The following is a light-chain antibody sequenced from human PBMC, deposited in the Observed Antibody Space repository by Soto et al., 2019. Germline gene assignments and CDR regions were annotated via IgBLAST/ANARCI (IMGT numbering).Light chain of an antibody. V-gene: IGLV2-14*01. CDR1: SSDVGGYKY. J-gene: IGLJ3*02. CDR2: EVG. Sequence: QSALTQPASVSGSPGQSSTISCSGTSSDVGGYKYVSWYQQHPGKAPKLMIHEVGNRPSGVSQRFSGSMSGNTASLPIFGLQAEDEADYYCSSYTSSSTLVFGGGTKLTVL. CDR3: SSYTSSSTLV.